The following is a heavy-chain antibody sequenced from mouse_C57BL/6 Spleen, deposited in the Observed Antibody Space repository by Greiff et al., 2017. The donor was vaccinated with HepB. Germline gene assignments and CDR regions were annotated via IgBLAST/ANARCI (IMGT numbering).Heavy chain of an antibody. V-gene: IGHV1-42*01. Sequence: EVQLQQSGPELVKTGASVKISCKAPGFSFTGHYMHWVKYSPEKSLEWIGEINHSTGGTTYIQKFKAKATVTVDKCYSTAYMQLKSLTSEDSAGHYCARNYYGSRQRGANWGQEALVTVSA. J-gene: IGHJ3*01. CDR3: ARNYYGSRQRGAN. D-gene: IGHD1-1*01. CDR2: INHSTGGT. CDR1: GFSFTGHY.